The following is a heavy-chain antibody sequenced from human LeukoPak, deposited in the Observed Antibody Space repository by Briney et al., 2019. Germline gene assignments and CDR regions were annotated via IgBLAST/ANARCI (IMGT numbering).Heavy chain of an antibody. CDR2: IYYSGST. J-gene: IGHJ5*02. CDR1: GSSISSGGYY. CDR3: ARCDSSDYGGNWFDP. D-gene: IGHD3-22*01. Sequence: PSETLSLTCTVSGSSISSGGYYWSWIRQHPGKGLEWIGYIYYSGSTYYNPSLKSRVTISVDTSKNQFSLKLSSVTAADTAVYYCARCDSSDYGGNWFDPWGQGTLVTVSS. V-gene: IGHV4-31*03.